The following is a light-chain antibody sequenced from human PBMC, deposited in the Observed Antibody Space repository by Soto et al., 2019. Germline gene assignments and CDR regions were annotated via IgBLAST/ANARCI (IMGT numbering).Light chain of an antibody. V-gene: IGLV2-23*01. CDR1: SSDVWSYNL. CDR3: CSYAGSRTWV. Sequence: QSALTQPASVSGSPGQSITISCTGTSSDVWSYNLVSWYQQHPGKAPKLMIYEGSKRPSGVSNRFSGSKSGNTASLTISGLQAEDEADYYCCSYAGSRTWVFGGGTKVTVL. CDR2: EGS. J-gene: IGLJ2*01.